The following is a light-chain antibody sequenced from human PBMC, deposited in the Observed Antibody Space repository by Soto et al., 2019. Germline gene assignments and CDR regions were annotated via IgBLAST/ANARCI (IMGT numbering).Light chain of an antibody. CDR3: NSYTTSKHLV. Sequence: QSALTQPPSASGSPGQSVTISCTGTSSDIGAYNYVSWYQRHPGRDPKLLIYEVNKRPSGVPDRFSGSKSGNTASLTVSGIQGADEADDYCNSYTTSKHLVFGGGTKLTVL. V-gene: IGLV2-8*01. CDR2: EVN. CDR1: SSDIGAYNY. J-gene: IGLJ2*01.